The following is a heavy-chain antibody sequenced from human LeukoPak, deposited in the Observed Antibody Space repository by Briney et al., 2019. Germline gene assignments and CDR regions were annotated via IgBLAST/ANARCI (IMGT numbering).Heavy chain of an antibody. Sequence: ASVKVSCKASGYTFTKYAMNWLRQAPGQRPEWMGWISTGTGNPTYAQGFTGRFVFSLDTSVSTAYLEITSLKAEDTAVYYCTRDFYNSGSSLLDYWGHGTLVTVSS. D-gene: IGHD3-10*01. J-gene: IGHJ4*01. CDR2: ISTGTGNP. V-gene: IGHV7-4-1*02. CDR1: GYTFTKYA. CDR3: TRDFYNSGSSLLDY.